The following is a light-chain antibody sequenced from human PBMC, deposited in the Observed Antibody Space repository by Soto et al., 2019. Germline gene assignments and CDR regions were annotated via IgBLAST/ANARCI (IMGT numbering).Light chain of an antibody. CDR1: SSNIGINA. J-gene: IGLJ1*01. V-gene: IGLV1-44*01. CDR3: AAWDDSLNGLV. CDR2: NNN. Sequence: QSVLTQPPSASGTPGQRVTISCSGSSSNIGINAVNWYQQLPGTAPNLVTYNNNRRPSGAPDRFSGSKSGTSASLAISGLQSEDEADYYCAAWDDSLNGLVFGTGTKLTVL.